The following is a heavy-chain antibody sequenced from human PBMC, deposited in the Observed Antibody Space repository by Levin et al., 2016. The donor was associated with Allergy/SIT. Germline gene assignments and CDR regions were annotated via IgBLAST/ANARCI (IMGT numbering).Heavy chain of an antibody. CDR3: ARQGAGPGYYDSSGYYDY. V-gene: IGHV4-59*13. CDR1: GGSISSYY. CDR2: IYYSGST. J-gene: IGHJ4*02. D-gene: IGHD3-22*01. Sequence: SETLSLTCTVSGGSISSYYWSWIRQPPGKGLEWIGYIYYSGSTNYNPSLKSRVTISVDTSKNQFSLKLSSVTAADTAVYYCARQGAGPGYYDSSGYYDYWGQGTLVTVSS.